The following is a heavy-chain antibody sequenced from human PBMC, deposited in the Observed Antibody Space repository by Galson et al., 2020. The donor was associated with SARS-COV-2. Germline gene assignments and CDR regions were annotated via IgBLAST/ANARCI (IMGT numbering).Heavy chain of an antibody. CDR1: GLSFSSYW. Sequence: GGSLRLSCATSGLSFSSYWMRWVRQAPGKGLEWVANIKQDGRETYYVDSVKGRFTISRDNAKKSVYLQMNSLRGEDTAVYYCTTWWGLLRTDSEGFDIWGQGTMVTVSS. J-gene: IGHJ3*02. D-gene: IGHD2-21*01. CDR2: IKQDGRET. CDR3: TTWWGLLRTDSEGFDI. V-gene: IGHV3-7*01.